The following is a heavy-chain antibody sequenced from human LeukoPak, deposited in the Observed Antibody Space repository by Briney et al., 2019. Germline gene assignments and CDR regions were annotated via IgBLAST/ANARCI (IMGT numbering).Heavy chain of an antibody. CDR3: ARAFDTPMAESSHY. J-gene: IGHJ4*02. Sequence: GGSLTLSCAASGFTFSSYSMNWVRQAPGKGLEWVSSISSSSRDINYAASVRGRFTSSRDDAKNSLYLQMNGLRAEDTAVYYRARAFDTPMAESSHYWGQGTLVTVSS. CDR2: ISSSSRDI. D-gene: IGHD5-18*01. CDR1: GFTFSSYS. V-gene: IGHV3-21*01.